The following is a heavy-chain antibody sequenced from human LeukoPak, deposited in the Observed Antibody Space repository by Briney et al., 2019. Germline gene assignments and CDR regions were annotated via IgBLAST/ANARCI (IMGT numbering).Heavy chain of an antibody. Sequence: GGSLRLSCAASRFTFSSYSMNWVRQAPGKGLEWVSSISSSSSYIYYADSVKGRFTISRDNAKNSLYLQMNSLRAEDTAVYYCATALGQQLFNAFDIWGQGTMVTVSS. V-gene: IGHV3-21*01. J-gene: IGHJ3*02. CDR1: RFTFSSYS. D-gene: IGHD6-13*01. CDR3: ATALGQQLFNAFDI. CDR2: ISSSSSYI.